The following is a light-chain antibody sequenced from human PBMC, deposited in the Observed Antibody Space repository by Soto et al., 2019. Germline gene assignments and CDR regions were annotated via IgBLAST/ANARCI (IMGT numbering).Light chain of an antibody. CDR1: SSDAGGYNY. V-gene: IGLV2-8*01. J-gene: IGLJ1*01. CDR2: EVS. Sequence: QSALTQPPSASGSPGQSVTISCTGTSSDAGGYNYVSWYQQHPGKAPKLMIYEVSKRPSGVPDRFSGSKSGNTASLTVSGLQAEDEADYYCSSYAGSNINYVFGTGTKLTVL. CDR3: SSYAGSNINYV.